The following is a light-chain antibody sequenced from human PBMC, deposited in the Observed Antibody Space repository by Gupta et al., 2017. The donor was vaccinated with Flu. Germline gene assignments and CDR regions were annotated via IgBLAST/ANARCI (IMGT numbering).Light chain of an antibody. V-gene: IGKV1-39*01. J-gene: IGKJ4*02. Sequence: GDRVTITCRASQSVSNFLNWYQQKPGKAPKLLIYAASTLQGGVPSRFSGSGSGTDFTLTINSLQPEDFATYYCQQDYSTPQTFGRGTTVEIK. CDR1: QSVSNF. CDR3: QQDYSTPQT. CDR2: AAS.